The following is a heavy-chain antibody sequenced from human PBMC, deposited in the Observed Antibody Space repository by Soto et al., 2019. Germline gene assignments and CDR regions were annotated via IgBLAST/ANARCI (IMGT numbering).Heavy chain of an antibody. J-gene: IGHJ5*02. V-gene: IGHV4-30-2*01. CDR3: ARVPDR. Sequence: SETLSLTCAVSGGSISSGGYSWSWIRQPPGKGLEWIGYIYHSGSTYYNPSLRSRVTISVDTSKNQFSLKLSSVTAADTAVYYCARVPDRWGQGTLLTVS. CDR2: IYHSGST. CDR1: GGSISSGGYS. D-gene: IGHD2-2*01.